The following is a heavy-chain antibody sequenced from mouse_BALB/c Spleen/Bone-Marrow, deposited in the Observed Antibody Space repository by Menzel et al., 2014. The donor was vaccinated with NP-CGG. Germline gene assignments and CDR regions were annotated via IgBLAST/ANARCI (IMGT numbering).Heavy chain of an antibody. J-gene: IGHJ4*01. CDR1: GYSITSGYS. CDR3: ARSLDEGYAMDY. D-gene: IGHD2-10*02. V-gene: IGHV3-1*02. CDR2: IHYSGTT. Sequence: EVQLQESGPDLVKPSQSLSLTCTVTGYSITSGYSWHWIRQFPGDKLEWMGYIHYSGTTNYNPSLKSRVSITRDTSKNQFFLQVNSVTTEDTATYYCARSLDEGYAMDYWGQGTSVTVSS.